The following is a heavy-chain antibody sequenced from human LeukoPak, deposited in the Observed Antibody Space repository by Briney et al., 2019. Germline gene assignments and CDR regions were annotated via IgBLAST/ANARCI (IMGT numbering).Heavy chain of an antibody. CDR3: VRLEYQLPHSYWFDP. CDR1: GFSFSNFD. V-gene: IGHV3-13*04. CDR2: VGVAGDT. D-gene: IGHD2-2*01. Sequence: GGSLRLSCAASGFSFSNFDMHWVRQIPGKGLEWVSGVGVAGDTYYSDSARGRFTISRENAWNSLYLQMNSLRAGDTAVYYCVRLEYQLPHSYWFDPWGQGTLVTVSS. J-gene: IGHJ5*02.